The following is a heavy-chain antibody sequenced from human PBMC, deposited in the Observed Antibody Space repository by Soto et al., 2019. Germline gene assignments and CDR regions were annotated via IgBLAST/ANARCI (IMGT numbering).Heavy chain of an antibody. CDR1: GFTFSSYA. D-gene: IGHD3-3*01. V-gene: IGHV3-23*01. Sequence: GGSLRLSCAASGFTFSSYAMSWVRQAPGKGLEWVSAISGSGGSNKYYADSVKGRFTISRDNSKNTLYLQMNSLRAEDTAVYYCARDKRDLRFLEWSYYFDHWGQGILVTVSS. CDR3: ARDKRDLRFLEWSYYFDH. J-gene: IGHJ4*02. CDR2: ISGSGGSNK.